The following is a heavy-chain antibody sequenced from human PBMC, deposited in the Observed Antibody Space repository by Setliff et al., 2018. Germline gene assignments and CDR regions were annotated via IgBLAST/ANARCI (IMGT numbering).Heavy chain of an antibody. D-gene: IGHD3-10*01. Sequence: GGSLRLSCAASGFTFSYYWMNWVRQAPGKGLEWVGHIRSKTDGGATSYAAPVQGRFTISRDDSTNTLYLHMNSLTTEDTGVYYCTTGTNYFGSGSTSHLFYMDVWGKGTTVTVSS. J-gene: IGHJ6*03. V-gene: IGHV3-15*01. CDR2: IRSKTDGGAT. CDR3: TTGTNYFGSGSTSHLFYMDV. CDR1: GFTFSYYW.